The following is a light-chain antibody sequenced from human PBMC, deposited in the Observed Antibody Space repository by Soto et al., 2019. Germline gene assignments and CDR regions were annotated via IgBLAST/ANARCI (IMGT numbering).Light chain of an antibody. CDR2: WAS. CDR3: QQYDTTLIT. Sequence: DIVMTQSPDSLAVSLGERATINCKSSQSVLYSSNTKNYLAWYKQKPGQPPKLFISWASTRESGVPDRFSGSGSGTNFTLTISSLQADDGAVYYFQQYDTTLITFEQGTRLESK. V-gene: IGKV4-1*01. CDR1: QSVLYSSNTKNY. J-gene: IGKJ5*01.